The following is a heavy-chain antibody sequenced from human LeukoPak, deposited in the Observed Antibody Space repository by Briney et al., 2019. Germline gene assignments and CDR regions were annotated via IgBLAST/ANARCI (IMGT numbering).Heavy chain of an antibody. CDR1: GYTFTDYY. D-gene: IGHD1-26*01. Sequence: ASVKVSCKTSGYTFTDYYMHWVRQAPGQGLEWMGWISPSSGDTSYAQKFQGRVTMTRDTSISTVDMDLSGLTSDDTAVFYCARGREIHGASDIKLEDYWGQGTLSPSPQ. V-gene: IGHV1-2*02. CDR3: ARGREIHGASDIKLEDY. J-gene: IGHJ4*02. CDR2: ISPSSGDT.